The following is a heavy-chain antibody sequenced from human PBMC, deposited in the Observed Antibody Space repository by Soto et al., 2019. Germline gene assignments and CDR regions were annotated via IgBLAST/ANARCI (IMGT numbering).Heavy chain of an antibody. V-gene: IGHV3-23*01. D-gene: IGHD3-16*01. J-gene: IGHJ4*02. CDR2: FSGSGGNT. Sequence: EVQLLESGGGLVQPWGSLRLSCAASGFTFSSYAMSWVRQAPGRGLEWVSAFSGSGGNTYYADSVKGRFTISRDNSMDTLYLQMNSLRVEDTAVYYCAKDGGLVFDSWGQGTLVTVSS. CDR1: GFTFSSYA. CDR3: AKDGGLVFDS.